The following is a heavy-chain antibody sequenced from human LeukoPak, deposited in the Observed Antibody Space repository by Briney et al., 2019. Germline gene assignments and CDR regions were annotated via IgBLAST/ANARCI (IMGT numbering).Heavy chain of an antibody. CDR1: GGSISSYY. CDR3: AREGSSWYYFDY. Sequence: SETLSLTCTVSGGSISSYYWSWIRQPPGKGLEWIGYIYYSGSTNYNPSLKSRVTISVDTSKNQFSLKLSSVTAADTAVYYCAREGSSWYYFDYWGQGTLVTVSS. J-gene: IGHJ4*02. D-gene: IGHD6-13*01. CDR2: IYYSGST. V-gene: IGHV4-59*12.